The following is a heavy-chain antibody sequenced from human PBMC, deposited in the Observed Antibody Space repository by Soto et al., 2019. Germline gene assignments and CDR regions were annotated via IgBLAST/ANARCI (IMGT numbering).Heavy chain of an antibody. J-gene: IGHJ6*02. D-gene: IGHD2-2*01. V-gene: IGHV1-69*01. CDR1: GGTFSSYA. Sequence: QVQLVQSGAAVKKPGSSVKVSCKASGGTFSSYAISWVRQAPGQGLEWMGGIIPIFGTANYAQKFQGRVTITADEARSTAYMELSSLRSEYTAEYDCAESPDLDVSTSKFYADYDMDVWGQGPTVTVSS. CDR3: AESPDLDVSTSKFYADYDMDV. CDR2: IIPIFGTA.